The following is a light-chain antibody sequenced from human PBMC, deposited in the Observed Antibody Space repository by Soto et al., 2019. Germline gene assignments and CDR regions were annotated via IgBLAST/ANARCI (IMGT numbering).Light chain of an antibody. Sequence: SVLTQPASVSGSPGQSITISCTGTSSDVGGYNHVSWYQQHPGKAPKLMIYDVSNRPSGVSNRFSGSKSGNTASLTISGLQAEDEADYYCSSYTSSSTLYVFGTGTKVTVL. J-gene: IGLJ1*01. V-gene: IGLV2-14*01. CDR2: DVS. CDR1: SSDVGGYNH. CDR3: SSYTSSSTLYV.